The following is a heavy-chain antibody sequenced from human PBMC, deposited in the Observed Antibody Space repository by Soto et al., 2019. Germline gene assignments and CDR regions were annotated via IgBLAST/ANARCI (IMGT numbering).Heavy chain of an antibody. Sequence: VQLVESGGGLIQPGESLRLSCAAFGLTISGKTYVAWVRQAPGKELEWVSALYDVDGSFYADSVTGRFTTSSDSSMTAVYLQMNDLRPDGTAVYYCATWHEREHAFDVWGQGTTVTISS. CDR2: LYDVDGS. CDR1: GLTISGKTY. CDR3: ATWHEREHAFDV. V-gene: IGHV3-53*01. J-gene: IGHJ3*01.